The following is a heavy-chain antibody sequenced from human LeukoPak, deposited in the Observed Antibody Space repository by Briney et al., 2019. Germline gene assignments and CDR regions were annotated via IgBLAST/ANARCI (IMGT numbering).Heavy chain of an antibody. D-gene: IGHD2-2*01. Sequence: GASVKVSCKASGYSFTSNGISWVRQAPGQGLEWMGWITAYSGNTHYAQNLQGRVTMTTDTSTSKAYLELRSLRSDDTAMYYCAREPPSIWCSDTSCYPTFDYWGQGTLVTVSS. J-gene: IGHJ4*02. CDR1: GYSFTSNG. CDR3: AREPPSIWCSDTSCYPTFDY. CDR2: ITAYSGNT. V-gene: IGHV1-18*01.